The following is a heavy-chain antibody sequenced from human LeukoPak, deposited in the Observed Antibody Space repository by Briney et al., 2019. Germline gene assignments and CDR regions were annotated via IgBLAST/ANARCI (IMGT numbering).Heavy chain of an antibody. CDR1: GFTVSSNY. CDR3: ARGVNYGSGKAFDI. D-gene: IGHD3-10*01. CDR2: IYSGSRI. Sequence: GGSLRLSCAASGFTVSSNYMIWVRQAPGKGLEWVSIIYSGSRIYYATSVKGRFTISRDKSKNTLYLQMSSLRAEDTTVYYCARGVNYGSGKAFDIWGQGTMVTVSS. J-gene: IGHJ3*02. V-gene: IGHV3-53*01.